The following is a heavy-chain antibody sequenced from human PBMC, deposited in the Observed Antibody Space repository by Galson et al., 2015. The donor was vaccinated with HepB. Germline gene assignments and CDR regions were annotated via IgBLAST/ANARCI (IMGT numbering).Heavy chain of an antibody. CDR1: GFTFSGSG. D-gene: IGHD6-13*01. J-gene: IGHJ6*02. CDR3: TRHGYGSSWFLDYSHGMDI. V-gene: IGHV3-73*01. Sequence: SLRLSCAASGFTFSGSGIHWVRLASGKGLEWVGRIRNRANNYATAYAASVRGRFTVSRDDSKNTAYLQMNSLKTEDTAVYYCTRHGYGSSWFLDYSHGMDIWGQGTTVIVS. CDR2: IRNRANNYAT.